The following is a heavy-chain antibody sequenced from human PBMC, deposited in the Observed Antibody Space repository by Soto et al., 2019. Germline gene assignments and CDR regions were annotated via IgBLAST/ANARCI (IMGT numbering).Heavy chain of an antibody. CDR3: TKARCSTANCYVPDY. Sequence: GGSLRLSCATSGFAFANYAMNWVRQAPGKGLEWVSSINTSGGSTSHADSVLGRVTIARDNPRNTLYLQMISLRAEDTAIYYCTKARCSTANCYVPDYWGQGALVTVSS. CDR1: GFAFANYA. CDR2: INTSGGST. V-gene: IGHV3-23*01. D-gene: IGHD2-2*01. J-gene: IGHJ4*02.